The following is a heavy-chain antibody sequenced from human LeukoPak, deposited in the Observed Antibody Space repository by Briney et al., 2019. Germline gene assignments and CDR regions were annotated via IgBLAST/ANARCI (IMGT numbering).Heavy chain of an antibody. Sequence: GRSLRLSCAASGFTFSSYGMHWVRQAPGKGLEWVAVISYDGSNKYYADSVKGRFTISRDNSKNTLHLQMNSLRAEDTAVYYCANTVSNYGGAFDIWGQGTMVTVSS. V-gene: IGHV3-30*18. CDR2: ISYDGSNK. D-gene: IGHD4-23*01. J-gene: IGHJ3*02. CDR3: ANTVSNYGGAFDI. CDR1: GFTFSSYG.